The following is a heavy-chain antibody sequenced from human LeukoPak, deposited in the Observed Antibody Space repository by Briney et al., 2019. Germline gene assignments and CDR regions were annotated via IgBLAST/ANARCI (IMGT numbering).Heavy chain of an antibody. CDR1: GFTFSSYE. CDR2: ISTSGSTI. D-gene: IGHD5-12*01. Sequence: GGSLRLSCAASGFTFSSYEMNWVRQAPGKGLEWVSYISTSGSTIYYADSVKGRFTISRDNARNSVYLQMNSLRAEDTAVYYCARDRYSTYWGQGTLVTVSS. V-gene: IGHV3-48*03. CDR3: ARDRYSTY. J-gene: IGHJ4*02.